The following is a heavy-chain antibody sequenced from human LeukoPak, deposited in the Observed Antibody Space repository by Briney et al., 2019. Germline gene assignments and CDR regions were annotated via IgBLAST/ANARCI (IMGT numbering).Heavy chain of an antibody. J-gene: IGHJ5*02. CDR1: GFTFSSYE. CDR2: ISSRGTTI. D-gene: IGHD3-9*01. Sequence: GGSLRLSCAASGFTFSSYEMNWVRQSPGKGLEWVSYISSRGTTIYYADSVKGRFTVSRDNAKNSLYLQMNSLRAEDTAVYHCARGGGLTGYRNWFDPWGQGTLVTVSS. V-gene: IGHV3-48*03. CDR3: ARGGGLTGYRNWFDP.